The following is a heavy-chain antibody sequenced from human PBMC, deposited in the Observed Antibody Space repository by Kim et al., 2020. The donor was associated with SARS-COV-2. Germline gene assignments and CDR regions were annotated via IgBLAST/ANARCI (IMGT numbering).Heavy chain of an antibody. CDR1: GFTFSSYG. Sequence: GGSLRLSCAASGFTFSSYGMHWVRQAPGKGLEWVAVISYDGSNKYYADSVKGRFTISRDNSKNTLYLQMNSLRAEDTAVYYCAKGGFAVVTPGFAFDIWGQGTMVTVSS. CDR3: AKGGFAVVTPGFAFDI. CDR2: ISYDGSNK. J-gene: IGHJ3*02. V-gene: IGHV3-30*18. D-gene: IGHD2-21*02.